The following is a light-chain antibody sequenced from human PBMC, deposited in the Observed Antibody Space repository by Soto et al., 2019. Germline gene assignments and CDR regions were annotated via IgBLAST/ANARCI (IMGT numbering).Light chain of an antibody. J-gene: IGKJ1*01. CDR2: KAS. CDR1: QTISSW. Sequence: DIQMTQSPSTLYGSVGDRVTIPCRASQTISSWLAWYQQKPGKAPKLLIYKASTLKSGVPSRFSGSGSGTEFTLTISSLQPDEFATYYCQHYNSYSEAVGQGTKVDIK. V-gene: IGKV1-5*03. CDR3: QHYNSYSEA.